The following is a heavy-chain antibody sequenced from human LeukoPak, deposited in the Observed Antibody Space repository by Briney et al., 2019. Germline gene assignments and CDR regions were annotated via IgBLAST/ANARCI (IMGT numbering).Heavy chain of an antibody. Sequence: SETLSLTCTVAGASLSTSYWNCIRQSAENGLEWIGRSYGLGITTYNPSLESRVTVSVDITKNQFSLNLTSVTAADTAVYYCARDATTFGSDLRKNWYFDLWGRGTLVTVSS. V-gene: IGHV4-4*07. CDR1: GASLSTSY. CDR3: ARDATTFGSDLRKNWYFDL. CDR2: SYGLGIT. D-gene: IGHD3-3*01. J-gene: IGHJ2*01.